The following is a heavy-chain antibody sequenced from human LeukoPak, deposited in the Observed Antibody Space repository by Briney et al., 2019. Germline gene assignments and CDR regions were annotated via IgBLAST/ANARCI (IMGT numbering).Heavy chain of an antibody. CDR2: IYPGDSDT. V-gene: IGHV5-51*01. D-gene: IGHD3-22*01. CDR3: ARAYSFDSTALTPFDS. J-gene: IGHJ4*02. Sequence: GDSLKISCKGSGYSFTSYWIGWVRQMPGKGLEWMGIIYPGDSDTIYSPSFQGQVAISADKSIGTAYLQWSSLRASDTAMYYCARAYSFDSTALTPFDSWGQGTLVTVSS. CDR1: GYSFTSYW.